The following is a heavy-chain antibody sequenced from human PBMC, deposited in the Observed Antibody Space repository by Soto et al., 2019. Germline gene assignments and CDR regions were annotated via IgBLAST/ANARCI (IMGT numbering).Heavy chain of an antibody. CDR1: GDTFTTNS. Sequence: QVQLVQSGAEVKKPGSSVMVSCKASGDTFTTNSLNWVRQAPGQGLEWMGGIIPVVGTTKYARKYQDRVTITGDKSTNTAYMELSSLRSDDTAVYYCARGLLYATTYFDYWGQGTPVTVSS. D-gene: IGHD2-8*01. V-gene: IGHV1-69*06. CDR3: ARGLLYATTYFDY. J-gene: IGHJ4*02. CDR2: IIPVVGTT.